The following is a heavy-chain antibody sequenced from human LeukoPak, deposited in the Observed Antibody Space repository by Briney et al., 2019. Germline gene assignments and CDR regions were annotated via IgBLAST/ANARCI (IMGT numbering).Heavy chain of an antibody. CDR1: GFTFSSYG. D-gene: IGHD2-21*02. CDR3: AKAPKGIVTGSWFDN. J-gene: IGHJ4*02. Sequence: PGGSLRLSCAASGFTFSSYGMHWVRQAPGKGLEWVAVISYDGSNKYYADSVKGRFTISRDNSKNTLYLQMNSLRAEDTAVYHCAKAPKGIVTGSWFDNWGQGTLVTVSS. V-gene: IGHV3-30*18. CDR2: ISYDGSNK.